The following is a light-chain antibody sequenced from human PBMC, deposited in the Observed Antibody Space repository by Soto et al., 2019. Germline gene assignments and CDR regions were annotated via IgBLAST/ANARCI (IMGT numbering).Light chain of an antibody. V-gene: IGLV2-14*01. J-gene: IGLJ1*01. Sequence: QSALTQPASVSGSPGQSITISCTGTSSDVGGYNYVSWFQQHPGKAPKLMIYEVSNRPSEISYRFSGSKSGNTASLTISGLQAEDEADYYCRSYTSSNTYVFGTGTKVTVL. CDR3: RSYTSSNTYV. CDR1: SSDVGGYNY. CDR2: EVS.